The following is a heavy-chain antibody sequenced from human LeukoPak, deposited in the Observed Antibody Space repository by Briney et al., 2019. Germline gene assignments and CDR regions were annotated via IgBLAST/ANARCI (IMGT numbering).Heavy chain of an antibody. CDR1: GGSVTTSSFY. CDR3: AKSGPAAGRPDAFDI. D-gene: IGHD2-2*01. V-gene: IGHV4-39*07. CDR2: IYYSGIT. J-gene: IGHJ3*02. Sequence: SETLSLTCTLSGGSVTTSSFYWAWIRQPPGKGLECIGTIYYSGITYYHSSLKSRVTISVGTSKNQFSLNLNSETAADTAVYFCAKSGPAAGRPDAFDIWGQGTMVTVSS.